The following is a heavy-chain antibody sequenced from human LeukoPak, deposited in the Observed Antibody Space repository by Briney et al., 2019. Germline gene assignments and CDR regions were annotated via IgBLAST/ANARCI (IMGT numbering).Heavy chain of an antibody. J-gene: IGHJ4*02. CDR1: GYTFTGYY. CDR3: ARGYSSSRGSFDY. V-gene: IGHV1-2*06. CDR2: INPNSGGT. Sequence: ASVKVSCKASGYTFTGYYMHWVRQAPGQGLECMGRINPNSGGTNYAQKFQGRVTMTRDTSISTAYMELSRLRSDDTAVYYCARGYSSSRGSFDYWGQGTLVTVSS. D-gene: IGHD6-6*01.